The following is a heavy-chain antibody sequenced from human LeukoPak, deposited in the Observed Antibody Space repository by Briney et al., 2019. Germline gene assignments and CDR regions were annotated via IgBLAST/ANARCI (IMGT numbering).Heavy chain of an antibody. J-gene: IGHJ5*02. CDR1: GFTFS. CDR3: AKDGNWASVS. V-gene: IGHV3-30*02. Sequence: GGSLRLSCVGSGFTFSVHWVRQVPGKGLEWLTFIRHGGTDQHYADSVRGRFTISRDNSKNTVYLQMNSLRPEDTALYYCAKDGNWASVSWGQGTLVTVSS. D-gene: IGHD7-27*01. CDR2: IRHGGTDQ.